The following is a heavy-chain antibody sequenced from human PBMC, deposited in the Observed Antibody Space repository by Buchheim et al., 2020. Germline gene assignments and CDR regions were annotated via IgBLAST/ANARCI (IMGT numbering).Heavy chain of an antibody. CDR1: VFTFSDHY. J-gene: IGHJ5*02. Sequence: QVQLVESGGGLVKPGGSLRLSCAASVFTFSDHYMSWIRQAHGKGLEWISYIGTSSSFTNYADSVKGRFTISRDNAKNSLYLQMNSLRAEDTAVYYCVRVGHYDILTGYPGWFDPWGQGTL. D-gene: IGHD3-9*01. CDR3: VRVGHYDILTGYPGWFDP. V-gene: IGHV3-11*06. CDR2: IGTSSSFT.